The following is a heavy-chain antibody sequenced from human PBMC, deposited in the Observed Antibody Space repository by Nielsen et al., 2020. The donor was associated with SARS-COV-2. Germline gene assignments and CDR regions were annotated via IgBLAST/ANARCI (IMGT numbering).Heavy chain of an antibody. D-gene: IGHD2-15*01. V-gene: IGHV4-39*01. CDR2: IYYSGST. J-gene: IGHJ4*02. CDR1: GGSTSSSSYY. Sequence: GSLRLSCTVSGGSTSSSSYYWVWIRQPPGKGLEWIGTIYYSGSTYYNPSLKSRVTISVDTSKNLFSLKLTSVTAADTAVYYCARRGGYCGGGSCYSIDSWGQGTLVTVSS. CDR3: ARRGGYCGGGSCYSIDS.